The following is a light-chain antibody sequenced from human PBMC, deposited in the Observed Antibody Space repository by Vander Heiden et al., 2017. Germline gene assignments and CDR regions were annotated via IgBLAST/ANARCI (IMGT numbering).Light chain of an antibody. V-gene: IGKV3-11*01. CDR3: QQRSNWPLT. Sequence: EIVLTQSPATLSLSPGERATLSCRASQSVSSYLAWYQQKPGQAPRLLIYDASNGATGIPARFSGSGSGTGFTLTISSLEPEDFAVYYCQQRSNWPLTFGGGTKVEIK. CDR2: DAS. J-gene: IGKJ4*01. CDR1: QSVSSY.